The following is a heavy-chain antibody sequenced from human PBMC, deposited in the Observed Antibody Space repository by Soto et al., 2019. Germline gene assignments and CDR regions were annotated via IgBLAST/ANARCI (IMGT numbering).Heavy chain of an antibody. D-gene: IGHD6-13*01. Sequence: ASVKISCKASGYTFTSYGISWVREAPGQGLEWMGWISAYNGNTNYAQKLQGRVTMTTDTSTSTAYMELRSLRSDDTAVYYCARGGTLYSSSWYEGSYYYYGMEVWGKGTKVTVSS. V-gene: IGHV1-18*01. CDR2: ISAYNGNT. J-gene: IGHJ6*04. CDR3: ARGGTLYSSSWYEGSYYYYGMEV. CDR1: GYTFTSYG.